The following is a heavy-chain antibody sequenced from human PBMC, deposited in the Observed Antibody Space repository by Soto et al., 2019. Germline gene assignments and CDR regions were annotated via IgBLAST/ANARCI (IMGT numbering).Heavy chain of an antibody. CDR1: GGTFSPYT. CDR2: IIPFHGVT. V-gene: IGHV1-69*08. CDR3: TRDWEITVSTWSFGGF. Sequence: QVQLVQSGAEVKKPGSSVKVSCKASGGTFSPYTINWVRQAPGQGLEWMGRIIPFHGVTNYAQKFQARVTITADKSTSTAYMDLSGLRFEDTAMYDCTRDWEITVSTWSFGGFWGRGTLVTVSS. D-gene: IGHD3-10*01. J-gene: IGHJ4*02.